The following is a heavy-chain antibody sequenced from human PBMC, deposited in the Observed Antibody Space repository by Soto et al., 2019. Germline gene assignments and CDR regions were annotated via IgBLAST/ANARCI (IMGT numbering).Heavy chain of an antibody. Sequence: QITLKESGPTLVKPTQTLTLTCTFSGFSLNTRGVGVGWIRQPPGKALEWLALISWDGEKRYRPSLKTRLTVTEDTSENQVVLTMTNMDPVDTATYYCAQRRGDLLTGHHYFDFWGQGTLVTVSS. CDR2: ISWDGEK. CDR3: AQRRGDLLTGHHYFDF. D-gene: IGHD3-9*01. CDR1: GFSLNTRGVG. V-gene: IGHV2-5*02. J-gene: IGHJ4*02.